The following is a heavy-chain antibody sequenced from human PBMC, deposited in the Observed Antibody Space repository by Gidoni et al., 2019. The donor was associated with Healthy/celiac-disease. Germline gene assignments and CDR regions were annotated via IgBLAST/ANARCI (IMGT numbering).Heavy chain of an antibody. D-gene: IGHD3-22*01. CDR1: GYTFTSYY. J-gene: IGHJ3*02. V-gene: IGHV1-46*01. CDR2: INPSGGST. CDR3: ASTYYYDSSGYYRKGRHDAFDI. Sequence: QVQLVQSGAEVKKPGASVKVSCKASGYTFTSYYMHWVRQAPGQGLEWMGIINPSGGSTSYAQKFQGRVTMTRDTSTSTVYMELSSLRSEDTAVYYCASTYYYDSSGYYRKGRHDAFDIWGQGTMVTVSS.